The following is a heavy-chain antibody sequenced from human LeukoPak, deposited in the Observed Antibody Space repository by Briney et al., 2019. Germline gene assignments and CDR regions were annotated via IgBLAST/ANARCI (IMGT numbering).Heavy chain of an antibody. CDR3: ARDAGSHHDAFDI. D-gene: IGHD2-15*01. V-gene: IGHV4-30-4*01. CDR1: GGFISRGDYY. Sequence: SQSLSLTCTVSGGFISRGDYYWSWIRQPPGKGLEWIGYIYYGGSTYYNPSLKSRVTISVDTSKNQFSLKLSSVTAADTAVYYCARDAGSHHDAFDIWGQGTMVTVSS. J-gene: IGHJ3*02. CDR2: IYYGGST.